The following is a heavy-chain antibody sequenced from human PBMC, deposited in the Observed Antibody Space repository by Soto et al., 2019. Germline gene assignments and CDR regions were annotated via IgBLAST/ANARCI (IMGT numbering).Heavy chain of an antibody. V-gene: IGHV1-69*02. J-gene: IGHJ6*02. CDR3: VKGRKAAAGTLKAVGMDV. CDR1: GGTFSSYT. D-gene: IGHD6-13*01. CDR2: IIPILGIA. Sequence: SVKVSCKASGGTFSSYTISWVRQAPGQGLEWMGRIIPILGIANYAQKFQGRVTITADKSTSTAYMELSSLGAEDMAVYYCVKGRKAAAGTLKAVGMDVWGQGTTVTVSS.